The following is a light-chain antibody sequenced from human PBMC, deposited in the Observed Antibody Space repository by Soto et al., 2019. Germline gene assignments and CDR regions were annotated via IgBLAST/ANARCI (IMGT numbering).Light chain of an antibody. CDR3: QKYNNWPRT. Sequence: EIVMTQSPATLSGSSGEIASLSCRASQSVSRDLAWYQHKPGQAPRLLLYGASTRATGVPAKFSGSGSGTQFTLTISSLQSEDFAVYYCQKYNNWPRTCGQGNKGDIK. V-gene: IGKV3-15*01. CDR1: QSVSRD. CDR2: GAS. J-gene: IGKJ1*01.